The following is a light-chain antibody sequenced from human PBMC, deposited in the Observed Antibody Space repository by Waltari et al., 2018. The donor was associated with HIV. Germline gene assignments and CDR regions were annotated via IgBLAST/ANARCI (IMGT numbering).Light chain of an antibody. CDR1: RSILYSSDNRNY. V-gene: IGKV4-1*01. CDR3: QQYLRSPPT. CDR2: WAS. Sequence: DSLPVSLGERATINCTASRSILYSSDNRNYLAWYQQKPRRPPRLLISWASTRESGVPDRFSGSGSGTDFALTISRLQAEDVAVYHCQQYLRSPPTFGQGTRLDIK. J-gene: IGKJ5*01.